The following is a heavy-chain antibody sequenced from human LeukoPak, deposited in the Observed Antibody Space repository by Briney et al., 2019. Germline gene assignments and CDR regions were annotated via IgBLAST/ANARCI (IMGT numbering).Heavy chain of an antibody. CDR1: GFTFSSYA. J-gene: IGHJ4*02. V-gene: IGHV3-23*01. Sequence: GGSLRLSCAASGFTFSSYAMSWVRQAPGKGLEWVSGISGSGGSTYYADSVKGRFTISRDNSKNTLYLQMNSLRAEDTAVYYCAKGPGYYYESSGYYDDWGLGTLVTVSS. D-gene: IGHD3-22*01. CDR2: ISGSGGST. CDR3: AKGPGYYYESSGYYDD.